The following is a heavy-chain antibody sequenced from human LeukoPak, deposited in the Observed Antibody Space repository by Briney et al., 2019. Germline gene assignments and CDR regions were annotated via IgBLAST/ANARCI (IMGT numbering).Heavy chain of an antibody. CDR1: GGSISSSSYY. Sequence: PSETLSLTCTVSGGSISSSSYYWGWIRQPPGKGLEWIGSIYYSGSTYYNPSLKSRVTISVDTSKNQFSLKLTSVTAADTAVYYCAPLNTDYDFWTHGWGYWGQGTLVTVSS. D-gene: IGHD3-3*01. J-gene: IGHJ4*02. CDR2: IYYSGST. V-gene: IGHV4-39*01. CDR3: APLNTDYDFWTHGWGY.